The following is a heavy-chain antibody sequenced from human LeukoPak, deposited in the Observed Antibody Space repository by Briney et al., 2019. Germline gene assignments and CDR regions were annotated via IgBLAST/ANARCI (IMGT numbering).Heavy chain of an antibody. J-gene: IGHJ4*02. V-gene: IGHV3-23*01. CDR3: AKSGAGWLQLEPDY. CDR2: ISGSRTST. D-gene: IGHD5-24*01. CDR1: GFTFSSYA. Sequence: PGGSPRLSCAASGFTFSSYAMSWVRQAPGKGLEWVSGISGSRTSTYYADSVKGRFTISRDNSKNTLYLQMNSLRAEDTAVYYCAKSGAGWLQLEPDYWGQGTLVTVSS.